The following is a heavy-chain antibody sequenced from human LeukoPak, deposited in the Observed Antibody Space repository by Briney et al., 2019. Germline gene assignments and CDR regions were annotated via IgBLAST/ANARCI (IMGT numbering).Heavy chain of an antibody. V-gene: IGHV3-53*01. Sequence: GGSLRLSCAASGFTVSSNYMSWVRQAPGKGLEWVSVIYSGGSTYYADSVKGRSTISRDNSKNTLYLQMNSLRAEDTAVYYCARNPSYCSGGSCYYFYGMDVWGKGTTVTVSS. D-gene: IGHD2-15*01. CDR2: IYSGGST. CDR1: GFTVSSNY. J-gene: IGHJ6*04. CDR3: ARNPSYCSGGSCYYFYGMDV.